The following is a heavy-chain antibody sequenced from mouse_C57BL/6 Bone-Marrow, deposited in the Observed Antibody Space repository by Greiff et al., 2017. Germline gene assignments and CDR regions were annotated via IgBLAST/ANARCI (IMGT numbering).Heavy chain of an antibody. D-gene: IGHD2-3*01. CDR2: FRNKANNHAT. CDR1: GFTFSDAW. V-gene: IGHV6-6*01. J-gene: IGHJ3*01. CDR3: TTYDVFLEFAY. Sequence: EVQRVESGGGLVQPGGSMKLSCAASGFTFSDAWMDWVRQSPEKGLEWVAEFRNKANNHATYYAESVKGRFTISRDDSKSSVYLQMNSLRAEDTGIYCCTTYDVFLEFAYWGQGTMVTVSA.